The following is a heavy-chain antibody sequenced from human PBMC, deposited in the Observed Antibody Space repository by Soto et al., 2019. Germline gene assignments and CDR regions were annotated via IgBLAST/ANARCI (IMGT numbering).Heavy chain of an antibody. J-gene: IGHJ6*03. V-gene: IGHV3-21*01. CDR2: ISSSSNYI. Sequence: GGSLRLSCAASGFTFSSYSMNWVRQAPGKGLEWVSCISSSSNYIYYADSVKGRFTISRDNAKNSLYLQMNSLRVEDTAIYYCARTTYYYMDVWGKGTTVTVSS. CDR3: ARTTYYYMDV. CDR1: GFTFSSYS.